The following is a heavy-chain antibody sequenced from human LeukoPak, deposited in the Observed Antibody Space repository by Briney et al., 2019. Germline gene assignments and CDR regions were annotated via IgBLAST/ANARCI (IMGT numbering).Heavy chain of an antibody. CDR3: ARGMRFGELSSPFDY. D-gene: IGHD3-10*01. J-gene: IGHJ4*02. CDR1: GGTFSSYA. CDR2: IIPIFGTA. Sequence: GASVKVSCKASGGTFSSYAISWVRQAPGQGLEWMGGIIPIFGTANYAQKFQGRVTITADESTSTAYMELSSLRSEDTAVYYCARGMRFGELSSPFDYWAREPWSPSPQ. V-gene: IGHV1-69*01.